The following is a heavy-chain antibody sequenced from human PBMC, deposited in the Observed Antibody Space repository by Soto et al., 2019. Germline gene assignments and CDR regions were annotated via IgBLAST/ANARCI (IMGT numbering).Heavy chain of an antibody. CDR3: ARSGSTEDGSSWYYFDY. CDR1: GGTFSSYA. Sequence: QVQLVQSGAEVKKPGSSVKVSCKASGGTFSSYAISWVRQAPGQGREWMGGIIPIFGTANYAQKFQGRVTITADESTSTAYMELSSLRSEDTAVYYCARSGSTEDGSSWYYFDYLGQGTLVTVSS. V-gene: IGHV1-69*01. J-gene: IGHJ4*02. CDR2: IIPIFGTA. D-gene: IGHD6-13*01.